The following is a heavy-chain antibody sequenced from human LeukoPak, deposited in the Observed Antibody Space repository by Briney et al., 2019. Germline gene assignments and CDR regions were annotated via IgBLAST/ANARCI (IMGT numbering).Heavy chain of an antibody. CDR1: GGSLGSDY. D-gene: IGHD5-12*01. CDR3: ARVSGRGYSGYDWSFDY. J-gene: IGHJ4*02. V-gene: IGHV4-59*12. CDR2: IYYTGGT. Sequence: PSETLSLTCTVSGGSLGSDYWTWIRQPPGKGLEYIGYIYYTGGTNYNPSLKSRVTISVDTSKNQFSLKLSSVTAADTAVYYCARVSGRGYSGYDWSFDYWGQGTLVTVSS.